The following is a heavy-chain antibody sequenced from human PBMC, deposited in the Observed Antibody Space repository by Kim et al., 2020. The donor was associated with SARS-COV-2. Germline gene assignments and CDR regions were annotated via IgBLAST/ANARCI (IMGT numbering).Heavy chain of an antibody. CDR3: ARAPEHAFDI. V-gene: IGHV4-31*02. D-gene: IGHD1-1*01. J-gene: IGHJ3*02. Sequence: STYYNPSHKSRGTIAVDTSKNQFSMKLSSVTAADTAVYYCARAPEHAFDIWGQGTMVTVSS. CDR2: ST.